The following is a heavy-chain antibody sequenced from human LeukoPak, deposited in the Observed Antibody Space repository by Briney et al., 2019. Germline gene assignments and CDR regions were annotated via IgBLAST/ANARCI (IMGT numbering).Heavy chain of an antibody. CDR2: IYHSGST. Sequence: PSETLSLTCTVSGYSISSGYYWGWIRQPPGKGLEWIGSIYHSGSTYYNPSLKSRVTISVDTSKNQFSLKLSSVTAADTAVYYCARDGLMVRGVNRDPFDYWGQGTLVTVSS. CDR1: GYSISSGYY. CDR3: ARDGLMVRGVNRDPFDY. D-gene: IGHD3-10*01. V-gene: IGHV4-38-2*02. J-gene: IGHJ4*02.